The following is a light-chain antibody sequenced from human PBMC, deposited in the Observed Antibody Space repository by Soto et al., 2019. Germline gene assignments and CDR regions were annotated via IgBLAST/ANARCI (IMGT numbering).Light chain of an antibody. CDR3: QYPYT. V-gene: IGKV3-20*01. CDR2: GAS. J-gene: IGKJ2*01. Sequence: EIVLTQSPGTLSLSPGERATLSCRASQSVSSSYLAWYQQKPGQAPRLLIYGASSRATGIPDRFSGSGSGTDFTLTISRLEPADFAVYYCQYPYTFGQGTKLEIK. CDR1: QSVSSSY.